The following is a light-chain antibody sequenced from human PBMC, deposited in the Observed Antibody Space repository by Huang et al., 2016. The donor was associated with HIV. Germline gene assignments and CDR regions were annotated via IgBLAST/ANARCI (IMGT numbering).Light chain of an antibody. CDR3: MQALQTPRT. Sequence: DIVMTQSPLSLPVTPGEPASISCRSSQSLLHSDGYNYLDWYLQRLGQSPQLLIYLGSNRASGVPDRFSGSGSGTDFTLKISRLEAEDVGVYYCMQALQTPRTFGGGTKVEIK. J-gene: IGKJ4*01. CDR2: LGS. CDR1: QSLLHSDGYNY. V-gene: IGKV2-28*01.